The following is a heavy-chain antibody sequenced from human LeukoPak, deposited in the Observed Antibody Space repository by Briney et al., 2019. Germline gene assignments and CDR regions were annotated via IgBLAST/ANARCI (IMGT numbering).Heavy chain of an antibody. CDR1: GFTFSDYW. CDR3: ARDLSGIAGYTYGRGIDY. CDR2: ISSDGSRV. V-gene: IGHV3-74*01. D-gene: IGHD5-18*01. J-gene: IGHJ4*02. Sequence: QTGGSLRLSCAASGFTFSDYWMHWVRQAPGKGLVWVSRISSDGSRVTYADSVKGRFTISRDNAKNTLYLQMNSLRAEDTAVYYCARDLSGIAGYTYGRGIDYWGQGTLVTVSS.